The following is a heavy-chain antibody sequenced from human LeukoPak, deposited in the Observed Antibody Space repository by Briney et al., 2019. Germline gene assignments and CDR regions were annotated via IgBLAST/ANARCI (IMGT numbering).Heavy chain of an antibody. CDR1: GYSFTSYW. CDR3: ARRDTAMVTRY. Sequence: GESLKISCKGSGYSFTSYWIGWVRQMPGKGLEWMGIICPGDSDTRYSPSFQGQVTISADKSISTAYLQWSSLQASDTTMYYCARRDTAMVTRYWGQGTLVTVSS. CDR2: ICPGDSDT. D-gene: IGHD5-18*01. J-gene: IGHJ4*02. V-gene: IGHV5-51*01.